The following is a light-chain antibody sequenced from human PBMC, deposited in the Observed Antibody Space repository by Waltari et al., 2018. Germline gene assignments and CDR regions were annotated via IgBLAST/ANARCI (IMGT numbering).Light chain of an antibody. Sequence: EIVMTQSPATLSVSPGERATLSCRASQSVSSNLVWYQQKPGQAPRLLIYGASTRATGIPAGFSGSGSGTEFTLTISSLQSEDFAVYYCQQYNNWPSNTFGQGTRLEIK. CDR3: QQYNNWPSNT. V-gene: IGKV3-15*01. J-gene: IGKJ5*01. CDR2: GAS. CDR1: QSVSSN.